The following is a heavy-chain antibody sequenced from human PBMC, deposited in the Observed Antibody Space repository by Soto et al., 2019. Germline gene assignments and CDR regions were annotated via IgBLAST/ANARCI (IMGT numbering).Heavy chain of an antibody. Sequence: VQLQESGPGLVKPSETLSLTCSVSGGSISSYYWSWIRQPPGKGLGWIGYIYYTGSTNSHLSLKSRATISLDTSKNQFSLRLTSGPAADTAGYYCARASGFRDGSCAFDPWGQGTLFTFSS. D-gene: IGHD2-15*01. CDR2: IYYTGST. J-gene: IGHJ5*02. V-gene: IGHV4-59*01. CDR3: ARASGFRDGSCAFDP. CDR1: GGSISSYY.